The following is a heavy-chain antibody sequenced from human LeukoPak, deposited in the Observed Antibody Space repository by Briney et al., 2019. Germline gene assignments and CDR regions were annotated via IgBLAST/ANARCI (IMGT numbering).Heavy chain of an antibody. V-gene: IGHV3-20*04. D-gene: IGHD1-1*01. J-gene: IGHJ4*02. Sequence: PGGSLRLSCAASGFTFDDYGMSWVRQAPGQGLEWVSGINWNGGSTGYADSVKGRFTISRDNAKNSLYLQMNCLRAEDTAVSYCACSRSGPERRQIDHWGQGTLVTVSS. CDR1: GFTFDDYG. CDR2: INWNGGST. CDR3: ACSRSGPERRQIDH.